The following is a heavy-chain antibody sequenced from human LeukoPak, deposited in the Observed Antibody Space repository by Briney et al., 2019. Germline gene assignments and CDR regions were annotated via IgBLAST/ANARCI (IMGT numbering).Heavy chain of an antibody. CDR2: ISAYNGNT. CDR3: AREPYYYDSSGYLVDY. D-gene: IGHD3-22*01. CDR1: GYTFTSYG. J-gene: IGHJ4*02. V-gene: IGHV1-18*01. Sequence: GASVKVSCKASGYTFTSYGISWVRQAPGQGLEWMGWISAYNGNTNYAQKLQGRVTMTTDTSTSTAYMELRSLRSDDTAVYYCAREPYYYDSSGYLVDYWGQGTLVTVSS.